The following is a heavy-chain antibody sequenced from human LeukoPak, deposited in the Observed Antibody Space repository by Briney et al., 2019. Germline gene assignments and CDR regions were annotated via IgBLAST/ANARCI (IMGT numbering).Heavy chain of an antibody. CDR2: IYYSGST. CDR1: GGSISSYY. J-gene: IGHJ4*02. Sequence: SETLSLTCTVSGGSISSYYWSWIRLPPGKGLEWIGYIYYSGSTNYNPSLKSRVTISVDMSKKQFSLKLSSVTAADTAVYYCAKSYDSSGYCNYWGQGTLVTVSS. CDR3: AKSYDSSGYCNY. V-gene: IGHV4-59*01. D-gene: IGHD3-22*01.